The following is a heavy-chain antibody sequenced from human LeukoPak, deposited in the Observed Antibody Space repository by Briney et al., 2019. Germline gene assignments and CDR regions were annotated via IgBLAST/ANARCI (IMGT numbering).Heavy chain of an antibody. Sequence: ASVKVSCKASGYTFTSYGISWVRQAPGQGPEWMGWISGYNGNTRYAQKFQGRVTMTTDTSTSTACMELRSLRSDDTAVYYCARAEGDGGPQAFDIWGQGTMVTVSS. V-gene: IGHV1-18*01. J-gene: IGHJ3*02. D-gene: IGHD4-23*01. CDR3: ARAEGDGGPQAFDI. CDR2: ISGYNGNT. CDR1: GYTFTSYG.